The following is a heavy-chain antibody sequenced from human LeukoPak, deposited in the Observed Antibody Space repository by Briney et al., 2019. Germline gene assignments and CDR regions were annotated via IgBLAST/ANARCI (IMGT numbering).Heavy chain of an antibody. CDR1: GDSFSSGSYY. CDR3: ARDGGIAVAGLGY. D-gene: IGHD6-19*01. J-gene: IGHJ4*02. CDR2: IYYSGST. Sequence: PSETLSLTCTVSGDSFSSGSYYWSWIRQPPGKGLEWIGYIYYSGSTYYNPSLKSRVTISVDRSKNQFSLKLSSVTAADTAVYYCARDGGIAVAGLGYWGQGTLVTVSS. V-gene: IGHV4-61*01.